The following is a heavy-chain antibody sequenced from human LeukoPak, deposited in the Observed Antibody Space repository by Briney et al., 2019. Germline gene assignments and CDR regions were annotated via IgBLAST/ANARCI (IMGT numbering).Heavy chain of an antibody. J-gene: IGHJ4*02. D-gene: IGHD1/OR15-1a*01. Sequence: SGGSLRLSCAASGFTFSSYEMNWVRQAPGKGLEWVSYISSSGSTTYYTDSVKGRFTISRDNSKNTLHLQMNSLRVEDTAVYYCARSNCNSCYLGVWYYFDYWSQGTLVTVSS. CDR1: GFTFSSYE. V-gene: IGHV3-48*03. CDR3: ARSNCNSCYLGVWYYFDY. CDR2: ISSSGSTT.